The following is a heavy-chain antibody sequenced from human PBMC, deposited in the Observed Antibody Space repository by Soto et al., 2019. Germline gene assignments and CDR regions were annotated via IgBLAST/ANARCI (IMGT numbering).Heavy chain of an antibody. CDR1: GGTFSSYA. D-gene: IGHD6-19*01. V-gene: IGHV1-69*13. J-gene: IGHJ5*02. CDR2: IIPIFGTA. Sequence: ASVKVSCKASGGTFSSYAISWVRHAPGQGLEWMGGIIPIFGTANYAQKFQGRVTITADESTSTAYMELSSLRSEDTAVYYCARDREYSSGWYPYNWFDPWGQGTLVTVSS. CDR3: ARDREYSSGWYPYNWFDP.